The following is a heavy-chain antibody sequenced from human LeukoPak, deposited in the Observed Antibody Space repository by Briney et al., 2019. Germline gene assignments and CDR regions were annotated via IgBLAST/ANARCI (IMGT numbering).Heavy chain of an antibody. CDR1: GYTLTELS. V-gene: IGHV1-24*01. D-gene: IGHD1-14*01. CDR2: FDPEDGET. J-gene: IGHJ5*02. CDR3: ARGYGEPWFDP. Sequence: LRASVKVFCKVSGYTLTELSMHWVRQAPGKGLEWMGSFDPEDGETIYAQKFQGRVTLTEDISTDTAYMELSSLRSEDTAVYYCARGYGEPWFDPWGQGTLVTVSS.